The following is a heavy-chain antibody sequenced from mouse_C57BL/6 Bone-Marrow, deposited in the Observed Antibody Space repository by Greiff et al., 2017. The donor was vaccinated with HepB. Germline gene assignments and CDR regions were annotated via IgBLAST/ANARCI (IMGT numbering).Heavy chain of an antibody. V-gene: IGHV6-3*01. D-gene: IGHD1-1*01. CDR1: GFTFSNYW. CDR2: IRLKSDNYAT. CDR3: TGRYYGSSPYYYAMDY. Sequence: EVKLMESGGGLVQPGGSMKLSCVASGFTFSNYWMNWVRQSPEKGLEWVAQIRLKSDNYATHYAESVKGRFTISRDDSKSSVYLQMNNLTAEDTGIYYCTGRYYGSSPYYYAMDYWGQGTSVTVSS. J-gene: IGHJ4*01.